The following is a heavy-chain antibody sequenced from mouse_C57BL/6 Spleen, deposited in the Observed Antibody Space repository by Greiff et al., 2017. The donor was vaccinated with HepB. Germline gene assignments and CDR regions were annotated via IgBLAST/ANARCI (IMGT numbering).Heavy chain of an antibody. CDR2: IWSGGST. D-gene: IGHD2-3*01. CDR1: GFSLTSYG. CDR3: ARTDGYYPDFDY. Sequence: VKLMESGPGLVQPSQSLSITCTVSGFSLTSYGVHWVRQSPGKGLEWLGVIWSGGSTDYNAAFISRLSISKDNSKSQVFFKMNSLQADDTAIYYCARTDGYYPDFDYWGQGTTLTGSS. J-gene: IGHJ2*01. V-gene: IGHV2-2*01.